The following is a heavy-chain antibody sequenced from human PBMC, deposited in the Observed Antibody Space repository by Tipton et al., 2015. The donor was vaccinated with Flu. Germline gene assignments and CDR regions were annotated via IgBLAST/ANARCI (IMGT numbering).Heavy chain of an antibody. Sequence: TLSLTCTVSGGSISSYYWSWIRQPPGKGLEWIGYIYYSGSINYNPPLKSRVTISVDTSKNQFSLKLSSVTAADTAVYYCARLYYYESSGYYYGGWFDPWGQGTLVTVSS. CDR1: GGSISSYY. J-gene: IGHJ5*02. V-gene: IGHV4-59*01. CDR2: IYYSGSI. CDR3: ARLYYYESSGYYYGGWFDP. D-gene: IGHD3-22*01.